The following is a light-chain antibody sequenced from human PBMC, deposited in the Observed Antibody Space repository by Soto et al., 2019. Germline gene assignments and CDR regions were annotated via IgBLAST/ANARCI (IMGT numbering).Light chain of an antibody. CDR2: LEGSGSY. V-gene: IGLV4-60*03. Sequence: QPVLTQSSSVSASLGSSVKLTCTLSSGHSTYIIAWHQQQPGKAPRYLMKLEGSGSYNTGSGVPDRFSGSSSGADRYLTLSNLQSEDEADYYCETWDTNTRVFGGGTQLTVL. CDR3: ETWDTNTRV. J-gene: IGLJ3*02. CDR1: SGHSTYI.